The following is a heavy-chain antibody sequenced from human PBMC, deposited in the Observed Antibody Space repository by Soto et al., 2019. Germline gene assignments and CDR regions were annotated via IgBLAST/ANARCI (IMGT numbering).Heavy chain of an antibody. CDR2: ISSSSTYI. Sequence: QVQLVESGGGLVKPGGSLRLSCAASGFTFSDYYMSWIRQAPGKGLEWVSYISSSSTYIYYADSVKGRFTISRDNAKNSLYLQMNSLRAEDTAIYYCARGSHSTTWYGGQFDYWGQGTLVTVSS. V-gene: IGHV3-11*06. CDR1: GFTFSDYY. J-gene: IGHJ4*02. D-gene: IGHD6-13*01. CDR3: ARGSHSTTWYGGQFDY.